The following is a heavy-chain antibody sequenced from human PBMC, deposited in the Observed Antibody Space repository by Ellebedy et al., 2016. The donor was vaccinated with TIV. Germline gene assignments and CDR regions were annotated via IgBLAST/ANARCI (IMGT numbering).Heavy chain of an antibody. CDR2: IKQDGGEK. Sequence: GGSLRLXXVASGFTFSSYWMSWVRQAPGKGLEWVANIKQDGGEKNYVDSVKGRFTISRDNAQNSLYLQMNSLRAEDTAVYYCARVLGVTAIYYWGQGTLVTVSS. D-gene: IGHD2-21*02. CDR1: GFTFSSYW. CDR3: ARVLGVTAIYY. V-gene: IGHV3-7*01. J-gene: IGHJ4*02.